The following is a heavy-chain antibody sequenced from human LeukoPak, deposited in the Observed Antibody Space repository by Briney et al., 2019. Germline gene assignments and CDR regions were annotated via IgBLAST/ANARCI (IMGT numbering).Heavy chain of an antibody. CDR3: ACSRTFDY. CDR2: ISSGGSTI. CDR1: GFTFSGYY. V-gene: IGHV3-11*04. J-gene: IGHJ4*02. Sequence: GGSLRLSCAASGFTFSGYYMSWIRQAPGKGLVWVSCISSGGSTINYADSVKGRFTISRDNAKNSLYLQMNSLRAEDTAVYYCACSRTFDYWGQGTLVTVSS. D-gene: IGHD3-10*02.